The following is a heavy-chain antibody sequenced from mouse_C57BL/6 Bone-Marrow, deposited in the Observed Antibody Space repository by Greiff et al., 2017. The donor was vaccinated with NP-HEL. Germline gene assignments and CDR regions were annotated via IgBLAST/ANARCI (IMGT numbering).Heavy chain of an antibody. D-gene: IGHD1-1*01. CDR2: ISSGGSYT. CDR3: ARNYYGSRDPF. CDR1: GFTFSSYG. V-gene: IGHV5-6*01. Sequence: VQLKESGGDLVKPGGSLKLSCAASGFTFSSYGMSWVRQTPDKRLEWVATISSGGSYTYYPDSVKGRFTISRDNAKNTLYLQMSSLKSEDTAMYYCARNYYGSRDPFWGQGTTLTVSS. J-gene: IGHJ2*01.